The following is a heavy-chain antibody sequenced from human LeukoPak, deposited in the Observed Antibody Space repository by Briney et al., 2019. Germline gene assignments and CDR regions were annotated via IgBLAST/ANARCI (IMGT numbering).Heavy chain of an antibody. CDR2: IGGSGIST. D-gene: IGHD2-2*01. V-gene: IGHV3-23*01. CDR1: DFRFSSYA. Sequence: PGGSLRLSCVLSDFRFSSYAMSWVRQAPGRGLEWVSGIGGSGISTFYADSVKGRFSISRDNSKNTVFLQMDSLRAEDTAVYYCARDGLPAADYWGQGTLVTVSS. CDR3: ARDGLPAADY. J-gene: IGHJ4*02.